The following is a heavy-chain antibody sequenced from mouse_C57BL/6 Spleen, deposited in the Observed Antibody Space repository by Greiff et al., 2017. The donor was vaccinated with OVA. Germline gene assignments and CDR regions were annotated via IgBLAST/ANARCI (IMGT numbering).Heavy chain of an antibody. J-gene: IGHJ2*01. Sequence: QVQLQQSGAELARPGASVKLSCKASGYTFTSYGISWLKQRTGQGLEWIGELYPRSGNTYYNEKFKGKATLTAAKSSSTAYMELRSLTSEDSAVYFCARYSIGDGSSSYYFDYWGQGTTLTVSS. CDR2: LYPRSGNT. V-gene: IGHV1-81*01. CDR3: ARYSIGDGSSSYYFDY. D-gene: IGHD1-1*01. CDR1: GYTFTSYG.